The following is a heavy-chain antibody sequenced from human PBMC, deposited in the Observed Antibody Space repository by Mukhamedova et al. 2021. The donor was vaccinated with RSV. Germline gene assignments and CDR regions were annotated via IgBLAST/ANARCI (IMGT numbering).Heavy chain of an antibody. CDR2: ISSSSSYI. Sequence: GLEWVSSISSSSSYIYYADSVKGRFTISRDNAKNSLYLQMNSLRAEDTAVYYCARDGRGVALGGFDYWGQGTLVTVSS. J-gene: IGHJ4*02. V-gene: IGHV3-21*01. CDR3: ARDGRGVALGGFDY. D-gene: IGHD3-10*01.